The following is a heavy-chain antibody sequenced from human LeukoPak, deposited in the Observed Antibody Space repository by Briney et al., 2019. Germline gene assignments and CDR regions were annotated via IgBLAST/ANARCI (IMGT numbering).Heavy chain of an antibody. CDR2: ISSSGSTI. CDR3: ARDSGGGSYYFDY. J-gene: IGHJ4*02. CDR1: GFTFSAYY. V-gene: IGHV3-11*01. Sequence: GGSLRLSCAASGFTFSAYYMGWIRQAPGKGLEWVSYISSSGSTIYYADSVKGRFTISRDNAKNSLYLQMNSLRAEDTAVYYCARDSGGGSYYFDYWGQGTLVTVSS. D-gene: IGHD2-15*01.